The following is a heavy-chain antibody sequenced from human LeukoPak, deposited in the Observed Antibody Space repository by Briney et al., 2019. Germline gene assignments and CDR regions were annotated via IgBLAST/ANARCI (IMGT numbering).Heavy chain of an antibody. D-gene: IGHD2-15*01. V-gene: IGHV4-59*02. CDR2: VYYSGST. J-gene: IGHJ4*02. CDR3: ARIHRYCSGGACYVLDN. Sequence: SETLSLTCVVSGGSVSGYYWGWIRQPPGRGLEWIGYVYYSGSTNCNPSFKSRITISVDTSRNQFSLQLSSVTAADTAVYYCARIHRYCSGGACYVLDNWGQGTLVAVSS. CDR1: GGSVSGYY.